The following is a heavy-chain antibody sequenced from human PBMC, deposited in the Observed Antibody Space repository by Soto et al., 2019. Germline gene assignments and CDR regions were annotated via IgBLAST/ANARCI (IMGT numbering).Heavy chain of an antibody. CDR1: GFTFSSYA. J-gene: IGHJ4*02. V-gene: IGHV4-39*01. CDR3: ARHVGYSTFDY. Sequence: PGGSLRLSCAASGFTFSSYAMSWVRQAPGKGLEWIGSIYYSGSTYYNPSLKSRVTISVDTSKNQFSLKLSSVTAADTAVYYCARHVGYSTFDYWGQGTLVTVSS. CDR2: IYYSGST. D-gene: IGHD4-4*01.